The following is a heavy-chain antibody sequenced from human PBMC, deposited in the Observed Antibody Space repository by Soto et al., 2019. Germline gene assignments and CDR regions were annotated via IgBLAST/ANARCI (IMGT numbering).Heavy chain of an antibody. CDR2: ITHSSSAI. CDR3: AASILVCRQYFDL. V-gene: IGHV3-48*01. Sequence: EVQLVESGGGLVQPGGSLRLSCAASGFTFSSYTMNWVRQAPGKGLEWISHITHSSSAIYYADSVRGRFTVSRDNAKNSLCLQLSRLRAEDTAVYYCAASILVCRQYFDLWGRGTLVTVSS. CDR1: GFTFSSYT. J-gene: IGHJ2*01. D-gene: IGHD3-9*01.